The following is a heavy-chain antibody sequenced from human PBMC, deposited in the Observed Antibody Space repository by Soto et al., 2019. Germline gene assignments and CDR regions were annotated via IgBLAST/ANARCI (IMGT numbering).Heavy chain of an antibody. V-gene: IGHV1-46*01. D-gene: IGHD2-21*02. Sequence: GKVSCKASGYTFTSYYMHWVRQAPGQGLEWMGIINPSGGSTSYAQKFQGRVTMTRDTSTSTVYMELSSLRSEDTAVYYCAREHIVVVTANTSPDFQHWGQGTLVTVSS. CDR3: AREHIVVVTANTSPDFQH. CDR1: GYTFTSYY. CDR2: INPSGGST. J-gene: IGHJ1*01.